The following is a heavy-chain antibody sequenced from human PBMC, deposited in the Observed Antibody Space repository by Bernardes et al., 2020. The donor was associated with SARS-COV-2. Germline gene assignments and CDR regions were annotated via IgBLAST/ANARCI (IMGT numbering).Heavy chain of an antibody. Sequence: SETLSLTCTVSGGSISSSSYYWGWIRQPPGKGLEWIGSIYYSGSTYYNPSLKSRVTISVDTSKNQFSLKLSSVTAADTAVYYCARQKPAAILGYWGQGTLVTVSS. CDR1: GGSISSSSYY. CDR2: IYYSGST. CDR3: ARQKPAAILGY. D-gene: IGHD2-2*01. J-gene: IGHJ4*02. V-gene: IGHV4-39*07.